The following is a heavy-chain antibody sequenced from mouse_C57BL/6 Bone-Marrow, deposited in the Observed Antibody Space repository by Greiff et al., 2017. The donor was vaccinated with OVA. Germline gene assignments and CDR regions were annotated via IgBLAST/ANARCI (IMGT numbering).Heavy chain of an antibody. V-gene: IGHV3-8*01. D-gene: IGHD1-1*01. CDR1: GYSITSDY. J-gene: IGHJ4*01. CDR2: ISYSGST. CDR3: ARLVYYYGSSYVMDY. Sequence: EVKLMESGPGLAKPSQTLSLTCSVTGYSITSDYWNWIRKFPGNKLEYIGYISYSGSTYYNTPLNSGISITRDTSKNQYYLQLNSVTTEDTATYYCARLVYYYGSSYVMDYWGQGTSVTVSS.